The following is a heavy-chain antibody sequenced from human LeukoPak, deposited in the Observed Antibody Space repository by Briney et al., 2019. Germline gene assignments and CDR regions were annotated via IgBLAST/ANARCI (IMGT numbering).Heavy chain of an antibody. V-gene: IGHV1-46*01. Sequence: GASVKVSCKASGYTFTSYYMHWVRQAPGQGLEWMGIINRGGSTSYAQKFQGRVTMTRDTSTSTVYMELSSLRSEDTAVYYCARMSAAGTKNWFDPWGQGTLVTVSS. CDR2: INRGGST. CDR3: ARMSAAGTKNWFDP. J-gene: IGHJ5*02. CDR1: GYTFTSYY. D-gene: IGHD6-13*01.